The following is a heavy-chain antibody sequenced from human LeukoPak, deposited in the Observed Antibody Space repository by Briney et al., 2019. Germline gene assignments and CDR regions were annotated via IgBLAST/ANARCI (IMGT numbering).Heavy chain of an antibody. J-gene: IGHJ6*03. CDR2: IIPIFGTA. Sequence: SVKVSCKASGGTFSSYAISWVRQAPGQGLEWMGRIIPIFGTANYAQKFQGRVTITTDESTSTAYMELSSLRSEDTAVYYCARQDYDFRSGPLSGIYYMDVWGKGTTVTVSS. CDR3: ARQDYDFRSGPLSGIYYMDV. CDR1: GGTFSSYA. D-gene: IGHD3-3*01. V-gene: IGHV1-69*05.